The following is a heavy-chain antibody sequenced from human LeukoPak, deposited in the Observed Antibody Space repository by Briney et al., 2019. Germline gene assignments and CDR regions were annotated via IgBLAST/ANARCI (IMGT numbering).Heavy chain of an antibody. J-gene: IGHJ6*03. CDR3: ARLGSYWDYYYYMDV. V-gene: IGHV4-39*01. CDR2: IYYSGST. CDR1: GGSISSSSYY. Sequence: AETLSLTCTVSGGSISSSSYYWAWIRQPPGKGLEWIGSIYYSGSTYYHPSLKSRVTISVDTSKNQFSLKLSSVTAADTAVYYCARLGSYWDYYYYMDVWGKGTTVTVSS. D-gene: IGHD1-26*01.